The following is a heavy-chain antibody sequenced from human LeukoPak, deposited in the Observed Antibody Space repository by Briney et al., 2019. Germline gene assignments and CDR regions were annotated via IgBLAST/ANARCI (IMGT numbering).Heavy chain of an antibody. J-gene: IGHJ4*02. CDR1: GGSFSGYY. D-gene: IGHD3-10*01. Sequence: SSETLSLTCAVSGGSFSGYYWSWIRQPPGKGLEWIGEINHSGSTNYNPSLKSRVTISVDTSKNQFSLKLSSVTAADTAVYYCARVGADGSGFLFDYWGQGTLVTVSS. CDR2: INHSGST. CDR3: ARVGADGSGFLFDY. V-gene: IGHV4-34*01.